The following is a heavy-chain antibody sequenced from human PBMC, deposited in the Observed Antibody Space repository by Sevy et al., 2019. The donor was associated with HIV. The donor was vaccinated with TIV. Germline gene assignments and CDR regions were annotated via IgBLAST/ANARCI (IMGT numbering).Heavy chain of an antibody. V-gene: IGHV3-23*01. D-gene: IGHD3-22*01. Sequence: GGSLRLSCAASGITFKNYAMNWVRQAPGKGLNWVSSIFGSGGTTYYADSMRGRFTISRDTFKNTLFLQMNSLRTEDTALYYCAGGRFDSSGSFDAFDIWGQGTMVTVSS. J-gene: IGHJ3*02. CDR1: GITFKNYA. CDR3: AGGRFDSSGSFDAFDI. CDR2: IFGSGGTT.